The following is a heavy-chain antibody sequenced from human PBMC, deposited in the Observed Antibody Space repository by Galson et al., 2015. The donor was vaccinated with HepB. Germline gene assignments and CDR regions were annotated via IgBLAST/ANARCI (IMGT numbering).Heavy chain of an antibody. CDR2: IYPGDSDT. CDR1: GYSFTSYW. CDR3: ARQLGIFGVVTLSYYFDY. V-gene: IGHV5-51*01. Sequence: QSGAEVKKPGESLKISCKGSGYSFTSYWIGWVRQMPGKGLEWMGIIYPGDSDTRYSPSFQGQVTISADKSISTAYLRWSSLRASDTAMYYCARQLGIFGVVTLSYYFDYWGQGTLVTASS. J-gene: IGHJ4*02. D-gene: IGHD3-3*01.